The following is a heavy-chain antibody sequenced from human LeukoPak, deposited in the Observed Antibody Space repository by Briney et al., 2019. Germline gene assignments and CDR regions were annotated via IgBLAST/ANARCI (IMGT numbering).Heavy chain of an antibody. J-gene: IGHJ4*02. CDR1: GGSFSGYY. Sequence: SETLSLTCAVYGGSFSGYYWSWIRQPPGKGLEWIGEINHSGSTNYNPSLKGRVTISVDTSKNQFSLKLSSVTAADTAVYYCARLRGYDIDYWGQGTLVTVSS. D-gene: IGHD3-9*01. CDR3: ARLRGYDIDY. CDR2: INHSGST. V-gene: IGHV4-34*01.